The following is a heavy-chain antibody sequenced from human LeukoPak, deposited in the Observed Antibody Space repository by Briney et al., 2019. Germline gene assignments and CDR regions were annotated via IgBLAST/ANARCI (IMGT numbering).Heavy chain of an antibody. Sequence: PGGSLRLSCAASGFTFSSYSMNWVRQAPGKGLEWVSSISSSSSYIYYADSVKGRSTISRDNAKNSLYLQMNSLRAEDTAVYYCARDPQRYTVVTPFFDYWGQGTLVTVSS. D-gene: IGHD4-23*01. CDR3: ARDPQRYTVVTPFFDY. CDR2: ISSSSSYI. J-gene: IGHJ4*02. CDR1: GFTFSSYS. V-gene: IGHV3-21*01.